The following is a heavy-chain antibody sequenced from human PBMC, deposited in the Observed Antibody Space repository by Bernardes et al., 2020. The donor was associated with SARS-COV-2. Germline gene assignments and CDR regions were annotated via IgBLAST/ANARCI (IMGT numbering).Heavy chain of an antibody. CDR2: INAGNGNT. J-gene: IGHJ6*02. CDR1: GYTFTSYA. Sequence: ASVKVSCKASGYTFTSYAMHWVRQAPGQRLEWMGWINAGNGNTKYSQKFQGRVTITRDTSASTAYMELSSLRSEDTAVYYCASISPAMGGMDVWGQGTTVTVSS. V-gene: IGHV1-3*01. CDR3: ASISPAMGGMDV. D-gene: IGHD2-8*01.